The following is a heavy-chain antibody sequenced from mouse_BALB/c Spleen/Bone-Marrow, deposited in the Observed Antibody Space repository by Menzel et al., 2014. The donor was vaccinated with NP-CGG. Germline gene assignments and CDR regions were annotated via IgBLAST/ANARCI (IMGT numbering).Heavy chain of an antibody. Sequence: QVQLKQSGPGLVAPSQSLSITCTVSGLSLTDYGVSWIRQPPGKGLEWLGVIWGGGSTYYNSALKSQLSISKDNSKSQVFLIMNSLQTDDTAMYYCAKQGGYGNCVGIAYWGQGTLVTSSA. J-gene: IGHJ3*01. CDR1: GLSLTDYG. V-gene: IGHV2-6-5*01. CDR3: AKQGGYGNCVGIAY. CDR2: IWGGGST. D-gene: IGHD2-10*02.